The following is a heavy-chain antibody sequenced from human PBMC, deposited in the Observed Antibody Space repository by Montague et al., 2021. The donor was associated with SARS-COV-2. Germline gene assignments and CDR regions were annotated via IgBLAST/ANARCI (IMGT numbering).Heavy chain of an antibody. CDR2: TYYRSKWYN. D-gene: IGHD1-1*01. CDR1: GDSVSSNIAT. V-gene: IGHV6-1*01. Sequence: CAISGDSVSSNIATWNWIRQSPSRGLEWLGKTYYRSKWYNDYAVSVKSRVIINPATSNNRISLQLNSVTPEDTAVYYCARTTALAASADGLDVWGPGTLISVSS. J-gene: IGHJ3*01. CDR3: ARTTALAASADGLDV.